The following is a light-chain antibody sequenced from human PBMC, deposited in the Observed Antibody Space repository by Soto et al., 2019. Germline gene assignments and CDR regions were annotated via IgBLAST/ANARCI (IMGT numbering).Light chain of an antibody. Sequence: QPVLTQSPSASASLGASVKVTCTLSSGHSSYAIAWHQQQPEKGPRYLMKLNSDGSHNKGDGIPDRFSGSSSGAERYLTISSLQSEDEADYYCQTWGTGPVVFGGGTKVTVL. CDR2: LNSDGSH. V-gene: IGLV4-69*01. CDR1: SGHSSYA. CDR3: QTWGTGPVV. J-gene: IGLJ2*01.